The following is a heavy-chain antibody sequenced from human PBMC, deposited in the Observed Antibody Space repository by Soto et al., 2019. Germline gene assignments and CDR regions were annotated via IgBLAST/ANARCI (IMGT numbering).Heavy chain of an antibody. CDR1: GGTFSSYT. V-gene: IGHV1-69*12. CDR3: ARGNHRWLQLWYFDL. D-gene: IGHD5-12*01. CDR2: IIPIFGTA. J-gene: IGHJ2*01. Sequence: QVQLVQSGAEVKKPGSSVTVSCKASGGTFSSYTISWVRQAPGQGLEWMGGIIPIFGTANYAQKFQGRVTITEDLCTXTAYVELSRLRSEDTAVYYCARGNHRWLQLWYFDLWGRGTLVTVSS.